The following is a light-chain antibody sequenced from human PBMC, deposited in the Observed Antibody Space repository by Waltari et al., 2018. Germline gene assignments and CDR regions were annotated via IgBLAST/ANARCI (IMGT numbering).Light chain of an antibody. CDR2: QDS. CDR1: KLGDKY. Sequence: SYELTRPPSVSVSPGQTASITCSGDKLGDKYACWYQQKPGQSPVLVFYQDSKRPSGIPERFSGSNSGNTATLTISGTQAMDEADYYCQAWDSSTHVFGTGTKVTVL. CDR3: QAWDSSTHV. J-gene: IGLJ1*01. V-gene: IGLV3-1*01.